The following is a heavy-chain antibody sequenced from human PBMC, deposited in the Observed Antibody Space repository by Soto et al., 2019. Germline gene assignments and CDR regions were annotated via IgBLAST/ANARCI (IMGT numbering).Heavy chain of an antibody. Sequence: GGSLRLSCAASGFTFSSYSMNWVRQAPGKGLEWVSSISSSSYIYYADSVKGRFTISRDNAKNSLYLQMNSLRAEDTAVYYCARGTNWGSHYWYFDLWGRGTLVTVSS. CDR3: ARGTNWGSHYWYFDL. CDR2: ISSSSYI. D-gene: IGHD7-27*01. CDR1: GFTFSSYS. J-gene: IGHJ2*01. V-gene: IGHV3-21*01.